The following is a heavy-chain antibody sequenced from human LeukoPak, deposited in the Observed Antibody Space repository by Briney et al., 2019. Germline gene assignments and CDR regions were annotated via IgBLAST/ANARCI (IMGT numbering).Heavy chain of an antibody. CDR2: ISGAGST. CDR1: GFTFSGYA. CDR3: AKESRYYYGSGSFSSQFDY. D-gene: IGHD3-10*01. Sequence: GGSLRLSCAASGFTFSGYAMSWVRQAPGNGLEWVSSISGAGSTYYADSVKGRFTSSRDNSKNTLYLQMNNLRAEDTAVYYCAKESRYYYGSGSFSSQFDYWGQGNLVTVSS. J-gene: IGHJ4*02. V-gene: IGHV3-23*01.